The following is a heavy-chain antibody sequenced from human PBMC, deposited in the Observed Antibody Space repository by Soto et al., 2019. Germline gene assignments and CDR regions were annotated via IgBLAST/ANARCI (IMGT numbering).Heavy chain of an antibody. D-gene: IGHD6-19*01. CDR2: IYYSGST. CDR1: GGSISNYY. V-gene: IGHV4-59*08. CDR3: ARSEEQWLVRLGWFDP. Sequence: PSETLSLTCTVSGGSISNYYWSWIRQPPGKGLEWIGYIYYSGSTNYNPSPKSRVTISVDTSKNQFSLKLSSVTAADTAVYYCARSEEQWLVRLGWFDPWGQGTLVTVSS. J-gene: IGHJ5*02.